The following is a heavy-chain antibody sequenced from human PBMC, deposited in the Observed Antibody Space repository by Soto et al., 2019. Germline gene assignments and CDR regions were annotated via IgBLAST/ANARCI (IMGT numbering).Heavy chain of an antibody. CDR1: GGTFSTYA. CDR3: ARDPRNRVDV. V-gene: IGHV1-69*12. Sequence: QVHLVQSGAEVKKPGSSVKVSCKASGGTFSTYAISWVRQAPGQGLEWMGGIIPIFGTAKYAQKFQGRVTTTADESTSTAYMELSSLRSEDTAVYYCARDPRNRVDVWGQGTTVTVSS. D-gene: IGHD1-1*01. CDR2: IIPIFGTA. J-gene: IGHJ6*02.